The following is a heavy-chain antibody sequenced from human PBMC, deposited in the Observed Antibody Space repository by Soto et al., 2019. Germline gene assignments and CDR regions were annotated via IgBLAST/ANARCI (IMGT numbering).Heavy chain of an antibody. CDR3: ASSRGSAVPLDY. D-gene: IGHD1-26*01. CDR2: IYHSGST. CDR1: GGAISSGGCS. J-gene: IGHJ4*02. V-gene: IGHV4-30-2*01. Sequence: QLQLQESGSGLVKPSQTLSLTCAVSGGAISSGGCSWGWIRQPPGKGLEWIGYIYHSGSTYYNPSLKSRVTISVDRSKNQFSLKLSSVTAADTAVYYCASSRGSAVPLDYWGQGTLVTVSS.